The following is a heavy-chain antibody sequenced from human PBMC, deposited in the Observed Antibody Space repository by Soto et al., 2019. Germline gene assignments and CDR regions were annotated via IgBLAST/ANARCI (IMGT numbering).Heavy chain of an antibody. V-gene: IGHV3-30*18. J-gene: IGHJ4*02. D-gene: IGHD5-18*01. CDR2: ISYDGRNK. CDR1: GFTFSSYG. Sequence: GGSLRLSCAASGFTFSSYGMHWVRQAPGKGLEWVAVISYDGRNKYYADSVKGRFTISRDNSKNTLYLQMNSLRAEDTAVYYCAKGRYSYGYEVTGVDYWGQGTLVTVSS. CDR3: AKGRYSYGYEVTGVDY.